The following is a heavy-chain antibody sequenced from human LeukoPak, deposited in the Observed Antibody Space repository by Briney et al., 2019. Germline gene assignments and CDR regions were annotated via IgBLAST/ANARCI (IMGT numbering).Heavy chain of an antibody. CDR1: GYTFTNYG. Sequence: ASVKVSCKASGYTFTNYGISWVRQAPGQGLEWMGWISAYNGNSDYAQKLQGRVTMTTDTSTSTAYMELRSLRSDDTAVYYCARVGAPGYSGSYYENWFDPWGQGTLVTVSS. J-gene: IGHJ5*02. CDR2: ISAYNGNS. V-gene: IGHV1-18*01. CDR3: ARVGAPGYSGSYYENWFDP. D-gene: IGHD1-26*01.